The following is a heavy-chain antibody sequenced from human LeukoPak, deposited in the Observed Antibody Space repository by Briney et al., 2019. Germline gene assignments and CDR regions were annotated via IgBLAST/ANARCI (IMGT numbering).Heavy chain of an antibody. CDR2: ISSDQTNK. V-gene: IGHV3-30-3*01. CDR3: AGCPYTNYVAARGYYFDY. Sequence: GGSLGLSCVASGFTVSNYDMHWVRQAPGKGLEWVAIISSDQTNKNYADSVKGRFTISRDNSKNTLYLQMNSLRAEDTAVYYCAGCPYTNYVAARGYYFDYWGQGTLVTVSS. D-gene: IGHD4-11*01. CDR1: GFTVSNYD. J-gene: IGHJ4*02.